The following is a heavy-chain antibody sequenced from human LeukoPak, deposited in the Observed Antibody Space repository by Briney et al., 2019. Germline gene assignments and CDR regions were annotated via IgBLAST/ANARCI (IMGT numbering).Heavy chain of an antibody. CDR2: INTNTGNP. Sequence: ASVKVSCKASGYTFTSYAMNWVRQAPGQGLEWMGWINTNTGNPTYAQGFTGRFVFSLDTSVSTAYLQISSLKAEDTAVYYRARDFTVYYGSGSYNPWGQGTLVTVSS. D-gene: IGHD3-10*01. CDR3: ARDFTVYYGSGSYNP. V-gene: IGHV7-4-1*02. CDR1: GYTFTSYA. J-gene: IGHJ5*02.